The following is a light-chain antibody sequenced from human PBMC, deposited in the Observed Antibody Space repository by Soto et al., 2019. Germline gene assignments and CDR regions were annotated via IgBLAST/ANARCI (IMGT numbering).Light chain of an antibody. Sequence: DFVMTQAPDSLAVSLGERATINCKSSQSVLYNSNNKNHLGWFQQKPGHPPKLLIYGASFRPSGVPDRFSGSGSGTDFTLTLSSLQAEDVAVYYYQQYYSIPFTFGQGTKLEI. J-gene: IGKJ2*01. CDR3: QQYYSIPFT. V-gene: IGKV4-1*01. CDR2: GAS. CDR1: QSVLYNSNNKNH.